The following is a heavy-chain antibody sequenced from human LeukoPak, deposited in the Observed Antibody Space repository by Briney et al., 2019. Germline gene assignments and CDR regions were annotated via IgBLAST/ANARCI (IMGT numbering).Heavy chain of an antibody. D-gene: IGHD2-2*01. V-gene: IGHV1-18*01. Sequence: ASVKVSCKASGYTFTSYGISWVRRPPGQGLEWMGWISAYNGNTNYAQKLQGRVTMTTDTSTSTAYMELRSLRSDDTAVYYCAREYCSSTSCTKTPYYYYGMDVWGQGTTVTVSS. CDR1: GYTFTSYG. CDR2: ISAYNGNT. J-gene: IGHJ6*02. CDR3: AREYCSSTSCTKTPYYYYGMDV.